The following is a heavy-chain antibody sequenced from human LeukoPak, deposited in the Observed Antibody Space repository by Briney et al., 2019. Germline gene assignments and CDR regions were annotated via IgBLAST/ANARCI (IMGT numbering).Heavy chain of an antibody. CDR1: GGSISSSSYY. V-gene: IGHV4-39*07. Sequence: SETLSLTCTVSGGSISSSSYYWSWIRQPPGKGLEWIGTIYYSGRTFSKPSLKSRLTISVDTSQNQVSLKLSSVTAADTAVYYCATPPFSHDSGSYSPFDAFDIWGQGTKVVVSS. CDR3: ATPPFSHDSGSYSPFDAFDI. CDR2: IYYSGRT. J-gene: IGHJ3*02. D-gene: IGHD3-22*01.